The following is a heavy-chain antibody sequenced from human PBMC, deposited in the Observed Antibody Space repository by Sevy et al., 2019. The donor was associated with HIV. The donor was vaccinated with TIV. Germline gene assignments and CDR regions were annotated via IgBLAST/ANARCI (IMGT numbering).Heavy chain of an antibody. V-gene: IGHV3-30*02. D-gene: IGHD2-21*01. CDR1: GFSFSSYG. J-gene: IGHJ4*02. CDR2: IQYDGSNK. Sequence: GGSLRLSCAASGFSFSSYGMHWVRQAPGKGLEWMSYIQYDGSNKDYADSVKGRFTISRDNSKNTPYLQMNSLRVEDTAVFYCGKEGGGEGGDHWGQGTLVTVSS. CDR3: GKEGGGEGGDH.